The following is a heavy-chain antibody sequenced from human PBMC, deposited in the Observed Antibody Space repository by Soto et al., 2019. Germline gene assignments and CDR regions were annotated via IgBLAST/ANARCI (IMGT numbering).Heavy chain of an antibody. CDR2: IIPIFGTA. CDR3: ARDLKTIAVAGTDYYYYGMDV. V-gene: IGHV1-69*13. Sequence: ASVKVSCKASGGTFSSYAVSWVRQAPGQGLGWMGGIIPIFGTANYAQKFQGRVTITADESTSTAYMELSSLRSEDTAVYYCARDLKTIAVAGTDYYYYGMDVWGQGTTVTVSS. D-gene: IGHD6-19*01. CDR1: GGTFSSYA. J-gene: IGHJ6*02.